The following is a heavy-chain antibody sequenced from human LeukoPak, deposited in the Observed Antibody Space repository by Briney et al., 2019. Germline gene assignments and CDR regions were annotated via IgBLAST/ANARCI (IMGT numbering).Heavy chain of an antibody. CDR1: GFTFSTYG. CDR2: ISYDGSNK. CDR3: AKEEVGYSAYGAFDY. D-gene: IGHD5-12*01. V-gene: IGHV3-30*18. J-gene: IGHJ4*02. Sequence: EGSLSPSCAASGFTFSTYGMHWVRQAPGKGLEWVTVISYDGSNKFYADSLKGRFSTSRDNSKNTLYLQMNSLRAEDTAVYYCAKEEVGYSAYGAFDYWGQGTQVTVSS.